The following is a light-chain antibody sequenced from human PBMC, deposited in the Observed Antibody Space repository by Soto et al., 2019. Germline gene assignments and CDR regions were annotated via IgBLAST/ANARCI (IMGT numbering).Light chain of an antibody. Sequence: QSALAQPRSVSGSPGQSVAISCTGTSSNFVGDKYVSWYQHHPGKAPKLIIYEVTKRPSGVPDRFSGSKSGNTASLTVSGLQADDEADYYCNSYVGSNNYVFGTGTKVTVL. V-gene: IGLV2-8*01. CDR1: SSNFVGDKY. CDR3: NSYVGSNNYV. CDR2: EVT. J-gene: IGLJ1*01.